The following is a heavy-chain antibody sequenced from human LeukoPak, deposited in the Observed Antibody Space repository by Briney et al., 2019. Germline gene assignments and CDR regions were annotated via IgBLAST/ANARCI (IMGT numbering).Heavy chain of an antibody. CDR1: GFTFSSYA. V-gene: IGHV3-23*01. CDR2: ISGSGGST. CDR3: AKDRERATAMAYSPYYYYYYGMDV. Sequence: GGSLRLSCAASGFTFSSYAMSWVRQAPGKGLEWVSAISGSGGSTYYADSVKGRFTISRDNSKNTLYLQMNSLRAEDTAVYYCAKDRERATAMAYSPYYYYYYGMDVWGQGTPVTVSS. J-gene: IGHJ6*02. D-gene: IGHD5-18*01.